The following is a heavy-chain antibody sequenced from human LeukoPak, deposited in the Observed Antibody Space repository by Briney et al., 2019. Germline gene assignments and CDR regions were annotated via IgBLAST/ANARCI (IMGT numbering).Heavy chain of an antibody. D-gene: IGHD6-19*01. Sequence: GASVKVSCKASGYTFTGYYMHWVRQAPGQGLEWMGWIHPNSGGTNYAQKFQGRVTMTRDTSISTAYMELSRLRSDDTAVYYCARVRYSSGWYLFDYWGQGTLVTVSS. CDR2: IHPNSGGT. CDR3: ARVRYSSGWYLFDY. V-gene: IGHV1-2*02. J-gene: IGHJ4*02. CDR1: GYTFTGYY.